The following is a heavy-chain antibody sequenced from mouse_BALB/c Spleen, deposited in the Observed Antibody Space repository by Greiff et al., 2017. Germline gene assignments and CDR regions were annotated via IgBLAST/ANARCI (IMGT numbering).Heavy chain of an antibody. CDR3: AREDGNYGY. J-gene: IGHJ2*01. CDR2: INSNGGST. D-gene: IGHD2-1*01. Sequence: EVKVVESGGGLVQPGGSLKLSCAASGFTFSSYGMSWVRQTPDKRLELVATINSNGGSTYYPDSVKGRFTISRDNAKNTLYLQMSSLKSEDTAMYYCAREDGNYGYWGQGTTLTVSS. V-gene: IGHV5-6-3*01. CDR1: GFTFSSYG.